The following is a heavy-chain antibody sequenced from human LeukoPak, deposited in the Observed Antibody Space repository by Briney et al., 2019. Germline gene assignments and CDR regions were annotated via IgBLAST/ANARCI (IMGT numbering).Heavy chain of an antibody. V-gene: IGHV3-30*02. Sequence: PGGSLRLSCAASGFTFSSYGMHWVRQAPGKGLEWVAFIRYDGSNEYYPDSVKGRFTISRDNSKNTLYLQMNSLRAEDTAVYYCARAGPVTTGLNFDYWGQGTLVTVSS. CDR1: GFTFSSYG. CDR2: IRYDGSNE. CDR3: ARAGPVTTGLNFDY. J-gene: IGHJ4*02. D-gene: IGHD4-17*01.